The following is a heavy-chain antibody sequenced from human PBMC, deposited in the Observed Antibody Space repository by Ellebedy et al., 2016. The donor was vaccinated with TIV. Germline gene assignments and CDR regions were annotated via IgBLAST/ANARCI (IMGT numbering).Heavy chain of an antibody. CDR1: GFTFSSNG. CDR3: AVHSSGWYFLDY. J-gene: IGHJ4*02. Sequence: GESLKISXAASGFTFSSNGMHWVRQAPGKGLEWVAVISYDGSNKYYADSVKGRFTISRDNSKNTLYLQMNSLRAEDTAVYYCAVHSSGWYFLDYWGQGTLVTVSS. D-gene: IGHD6-19*01. CDR2: ISYDGSNK. V-gene: IGHV3-30*19.